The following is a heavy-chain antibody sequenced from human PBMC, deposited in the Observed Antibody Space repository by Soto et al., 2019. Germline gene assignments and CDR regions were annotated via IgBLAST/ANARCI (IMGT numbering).Heavy chain of an antibody. Sequence: PGGSLRLSCAASGFTFTNAWMTWVRQAPGKGLEWVSPISSSSSYIYYADSVKGRFTISRDNAKNSLYLQMNSLRAEDTAVYYCARDFSSIAARRSNDYWGQGTLVTVSS. V-gene: IGHV3-21*01. CDR2: ISSSSSYI. CDR3: ARDFSSIAARRSNDY. J-gene: IGHJ4*02. CDR1: GFTFTNAW. D-gene: IGHD6-6*01.